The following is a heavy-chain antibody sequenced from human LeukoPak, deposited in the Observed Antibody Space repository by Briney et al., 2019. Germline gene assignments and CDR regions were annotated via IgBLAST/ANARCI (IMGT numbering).Heavy chain of an antibody. Sequence: GGSLRLSCTASGFTFSSHWMTWVRQPPGKGLEWVANIKEDGSVKYYVDSVKGRFTISRDNTKDALYLQMNSLRADDTAVYFCARDSTWLLDYWGQGTLITVSS. CDR3: ARDSTWLLDY. CDR2: IKEDGSVK. D-gene: IGHD6-19*01. CDR1: GFTFSSHW. J-gene: IGHJ4*02. V-gene: IGHV3-7*03.